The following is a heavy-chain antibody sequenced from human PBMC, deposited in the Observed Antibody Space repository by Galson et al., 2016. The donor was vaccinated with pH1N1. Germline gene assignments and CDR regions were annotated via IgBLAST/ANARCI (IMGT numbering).Heavy chain of an antibody. J-gene: IGHJ6*02. D-gene: IGHD3-3*01. CDR3: ARVGDFWSYYYYNMDA. Sequence: SLRLSCAASGFTVSSNYMSWVRQAPGKGLEWVSLIYSGGRTYYADSVKGRFTISRDNSKNPVYLQMNSLIVEDTAVYYCARVGDFWSYYYYNMDAWGQGTMVTDS. V-gene: IGHV3-53*01. CDR2: IYSGGRT. CDR1: GFTVSSNY.